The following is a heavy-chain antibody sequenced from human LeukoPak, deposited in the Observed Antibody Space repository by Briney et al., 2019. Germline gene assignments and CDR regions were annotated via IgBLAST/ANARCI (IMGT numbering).Heavy chain of an antibody. V-gene: IGHV3-48*03. CDR2: ISRGGFEI. J-gene: IGHJ4*02. CDR3: AKDLSSGWYPYYFDF. Sequence: GGSLRLSCVGSGFTFDTYEMNWVRQAPGKGLEWLLFISRGGFEIHYAASVEGRFTISRDNSKNTLYLQMNSLRAEDTAVYYCAKDLSSGWYPYYFDFWGRGTLVTVSS. CDR1: GFTFDTYE. D-gene: IGHD6-19*01.